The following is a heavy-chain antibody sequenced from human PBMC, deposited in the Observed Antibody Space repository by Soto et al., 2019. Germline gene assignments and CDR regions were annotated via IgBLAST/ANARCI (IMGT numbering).Heavy chain of an antibody. V-gene: IGHV1-8*01. CDR1: GYTFTSYD. CDR2: MNPNSGNT. J-gene: IGHJ6*03. Sequence: ASVKVSCKASGYTFTSYDINWVRQATGQGLEWMGWMNPNSGNTGYAQKFQGRVTMTRNTSISTAYMELSSLRSEDTAVYYCARRYYGDPDYYYYYMDVWGKGTTVTVSS. CDR3: ARRYYGDPDYYYYYMDV. D-gene: IGHD4-17*01.